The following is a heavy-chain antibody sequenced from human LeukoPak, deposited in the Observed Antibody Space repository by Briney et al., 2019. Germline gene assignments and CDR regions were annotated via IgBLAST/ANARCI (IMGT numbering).Heavy chain of an antibody. CDR3: ARHLFWSGNSDY. CDR2: IYYSGST. Sequence: SETLSLTCTVSGGSISSSSYYWGWIRQPPGKGLEWIGSIYYSGSTYYNPSLKSRVTISVDTSKNQFSLKLSSVTAADTAVYYCARHLFWSGNSDYWGQGTLVTVSS. D-gene: IGHD3-3*01. V-gene: IGHV4-39*01. CDR1: GGSISSSSYY. J-gene: IGHJ4*02.